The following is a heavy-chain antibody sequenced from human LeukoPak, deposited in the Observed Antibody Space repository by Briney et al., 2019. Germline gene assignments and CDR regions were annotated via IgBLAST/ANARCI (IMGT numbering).Heavy chain of an antibody. CDR2: INTDGSST. D-gene: IGHD6-6*01. Sequence: GGSLRLSCAASGFTFSSYWMHWVRQAPGKGLLWVSCINTDGSSTTYADSVKGRFTISRDNAKNTLYLQMNSLRAEDTAVYYCARGGVYSTSAVDYWGQGTLVTVSS. CDR3: ARGGVYSTSAVDY. J-gene: IGHJ4*02. CDR1: GFTFSSYW. V-gene: IGHV3-74*01.